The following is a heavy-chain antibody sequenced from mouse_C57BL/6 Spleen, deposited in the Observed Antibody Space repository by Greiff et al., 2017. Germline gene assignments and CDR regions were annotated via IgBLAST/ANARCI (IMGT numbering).Heavy chain of an antibody. CDR2: IHPSDSDT. Sequence: QVQLQQPGAELVKPGASVKVSCKASGYTFTSYWMHWVKQRPGQGLEWIGRIHPSDSDTNYNQKFKGKATLTVDTSSSTAYMQLSSLTSEDSAVYYCATDYYSNPWFAYWGQGTLVTVSA. CDR1: GYTFTSYW. J-gene: IGHJ3*01. V-gene: IGHV1-74*01. D-gene: IGHD2-5*01. CDR3: ATDYYSNPWFAY.